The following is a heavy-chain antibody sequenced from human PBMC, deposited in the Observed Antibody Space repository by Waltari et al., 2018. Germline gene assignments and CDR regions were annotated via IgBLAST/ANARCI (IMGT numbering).Heavy chain of an antibody. CDR1: GFTFSSYW. D-gene: IGHD3-22*01. CDR2: IKQDGSEK. CDR3: ARDWGDYYDSSGYYGGAFDI. J-gene: IGHJ3*02. V-gene: IGHV3-7*01. Sequence: EVQLVESGGGLVQPGGSLRLPCVASGFTFSSYWMTWVRQAPGGGLGWVANIKQDGSEKYYEDSVKGRFTISRDNAKNSLYLQMNSLRAEDTAVYYCARDWGDYYDSSGYYGGAFDIWGQGTMVTVSS.